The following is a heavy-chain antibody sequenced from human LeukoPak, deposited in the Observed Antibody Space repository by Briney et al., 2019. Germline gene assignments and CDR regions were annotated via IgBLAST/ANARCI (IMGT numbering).Heavy chain of an antibody. CDR2: IYYSGST. CDR1: GGTISSYY. Sequence: SETLSLTCTVPGGTISSYYWSWIRQSPGKGLDWIGYIYYSGSTNYNPSLKSRVTISVDTSKNQFSLKLSSATAADTAVYYCARHGGPAREFDYWGQETLVTVSS. D-gene: IGHD2-2*01. V-gene: IGHV4-59*08. CDR3: ARHGGPAREFDY. J-gene: IGHJ4*02.